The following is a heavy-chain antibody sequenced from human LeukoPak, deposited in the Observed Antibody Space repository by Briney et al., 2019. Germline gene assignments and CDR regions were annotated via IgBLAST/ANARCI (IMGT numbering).Heavy chain of an antibody. CDR1: GGSISSGSYY. CDR2: IYTSGST. CDR3: ARSTYYDFWSGYFDY. V-gene: IGHV4-61*02. Sequence: SETLSLTCTVSGGSISSGSYYWSWIRQPAGKGLEWIVRIYTSGSTNYNPSLKSRVTISVDTSKNQFSLKLSSVTAADTAVYYCARSTYYDFWSGYFDYWGQGTLVTVSS. J-gene: IGHJ4*02. D-gene: IGHD3-3*01.